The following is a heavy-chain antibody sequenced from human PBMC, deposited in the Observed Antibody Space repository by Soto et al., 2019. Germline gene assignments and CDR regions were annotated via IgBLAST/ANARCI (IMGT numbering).Heavy chain of an antibody. D-gene: IGHD3-10*01. J-gene: IGHJ4*02. Sequence: PVGSLRLSCAASGFTFSSYSMNCVRQAPGKGLEWVSSISSSSSYIYYADSVKGRFTISRDNAKNSLYLQMNSLRAEDTAVYYCARVTYGSGSYFYWGQGTLVTVSS. CDR1: GFTFSSYS. CDR3: ARVTYGSGSYFY. V-gene: IGHV3-21*01. CDR2: ISSSSSYI.